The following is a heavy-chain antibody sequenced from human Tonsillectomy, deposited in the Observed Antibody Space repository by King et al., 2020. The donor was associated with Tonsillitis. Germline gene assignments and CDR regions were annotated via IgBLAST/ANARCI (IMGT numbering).Heavy chain of an antibody. V-gene: IGHV3-20*04. Sequence: VQLVESGGGVVRPGGSLRLSCAASGFTFDDYDMNGVRQPPGKGLEWGSGLHCNGDKTGYGDSVKGRFTISRDNANNSLYLQMNSLRAEDTALYYCARGYASSDYWGQGTLVTVSS. J-gene: IGHJ4*02. CDR1: GFTFDDYD. D-gene: IGHD5-18*01. CDR2: LHCNGDKT. CDR3: ARGYASSDY.